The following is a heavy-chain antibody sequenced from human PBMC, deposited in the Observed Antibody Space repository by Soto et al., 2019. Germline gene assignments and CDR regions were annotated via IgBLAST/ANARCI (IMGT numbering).Heavy chain of an antibody. V-gene: IGHV4-31*03. CDR2: IYYSGST. CDR1: GGSISSGSYY. CDR3: ARVTYDSIGWGYFQH. D-gene: IGHD3-22*01. Sequence: QVQLQESGPGLVKPSQTLSLTCTVSGGSISSGSYYWTWSRQHPGKGLEWIGYIYYSGSTYYNPSLNSRVIMSVDTSKNQFSLKLSSVTAADTAVYYCARVTYDSIGWGYFQHWGHGTLVTVSS. J-gene: IGHJ1*01.